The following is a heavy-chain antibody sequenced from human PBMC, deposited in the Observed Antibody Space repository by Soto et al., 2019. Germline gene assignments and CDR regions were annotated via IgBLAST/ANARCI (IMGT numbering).Heavy chain of an antibody. CDR1: GYTFRTHG. D-gene: IGHD3-22*01. CDR3: ARDSHDYDSSYWYFEF. V-gene: IGHV1-18*01. J-gene: IGHJ2*01. Sequence: QVQLVQSGAEVKKPGASVKVSCKTSGYTFRTHGISWVRQAPGQGLEWMGWISSYNDKTKYSQKIEGRATMTTDTFTSTAYLELRSLRADDTAVYYCARDSHDYDSSYWYFEFWGRGTLVTVSS. CDR2: ISSYNDKT.